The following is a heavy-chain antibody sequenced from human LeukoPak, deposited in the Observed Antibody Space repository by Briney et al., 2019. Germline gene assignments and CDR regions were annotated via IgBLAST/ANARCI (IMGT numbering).Heavy chain of an antibody. V-gene: IGHV3-7*05. CDR1: GFTLSRSW. CDR3: ARAYQTDY. CDR2: INQDGSEK. Sequence: GGSLRLSCAASGFTLSRSWMSWVRQAPGKGLEWVANINQDGSEKNYVDSVKGRFTIPRDNAKNSLYLQMNSLRAEDTAVYYCARAYQTDYWGQGTLVTVSS. J-gene: IGHJ4*02. D-gene: IGHD2-2*01.